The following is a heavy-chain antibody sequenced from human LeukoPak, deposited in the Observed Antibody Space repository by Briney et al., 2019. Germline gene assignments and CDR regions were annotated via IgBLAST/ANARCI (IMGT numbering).Heavy chain of an antibody. D-gene: IGHD6-19*01. V-gene: IGHV4-34*01. Sequence: SETLSLTCAVYGGSFSGYYWSWIRQPPGKGLEWIGEINHSGSTNYDPSLKSRVTISVDTSKNQFSLKLSSVTAADTAVYYCASASWLYYFDYWGQGTLVTVSS. CDR3: ASASWLYYFDY. CDR1: GGSFSGYY. J-gene: IGHJ4*02. CDR2: INHSGST.